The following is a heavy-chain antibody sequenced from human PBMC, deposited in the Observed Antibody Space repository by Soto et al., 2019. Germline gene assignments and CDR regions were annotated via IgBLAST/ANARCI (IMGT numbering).Heavy chain of an antibody. Sequence: EVQLVESGGGLIQPGGSLRLSCAASGFTVSSKYMTWVRQAPGKGLEWVSVIYGGGTTYYADSVKGRFTISRDNSKNTLYLQVNSLRAEDTAMYYCVQTTGWPAFDFWGQGTLVTVSS. CDR2: IYGGGTT. V-gene: IGHV3-53*01. CDR1: GFTVSSKY. J-gene: IGHJ4*02. D-gene: IGHD6-19*01. CDR3: VQTTGWPAFDF.